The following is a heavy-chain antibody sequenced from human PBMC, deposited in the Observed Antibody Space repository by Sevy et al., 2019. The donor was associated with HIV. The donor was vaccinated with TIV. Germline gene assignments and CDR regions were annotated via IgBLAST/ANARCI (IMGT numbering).Heavy chain of an antibody. V-gene: IGHV1-2*02. CDR3: ARQWELPLPSDY. Sequence: ASVKVSCKASGYTFTGYYMHWVRQAPGQGLEWMGWINPNSGGTNYGQKFQGRVTMTRDTSISTAYMELSRLRSDDTAVYYSARQWELPLPSDYWGQGTLVTVSS. D-gene: IGHD1-26*01. J-gene: IGHJ4*02. CDR1: GYTFTGYY. CDR2: INPNSGGT.